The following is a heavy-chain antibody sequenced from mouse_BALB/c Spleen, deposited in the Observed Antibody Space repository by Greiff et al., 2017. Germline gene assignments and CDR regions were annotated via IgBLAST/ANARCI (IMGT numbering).Heavy chain of an antibody. Sequence: EVMLVESGGGLVQPGGSLKLSCAASGFTFSSYGMSWVRQTPDKRLELVATINSNGGSTYYPDSVKGRFTISRDNAKNTLYLQMSSLKSEDTAMYYCARGYYGSTWYFDVWGAGTTVTVSS. CDR2: INSNGGST. D-gene: IGHD1-1*01. CDR1: GFTFSSYG. CDR3: ARGYYGSTWYFDV. J-gene: IGHJ1*01. V-gene: IGHV5-6-3*01.